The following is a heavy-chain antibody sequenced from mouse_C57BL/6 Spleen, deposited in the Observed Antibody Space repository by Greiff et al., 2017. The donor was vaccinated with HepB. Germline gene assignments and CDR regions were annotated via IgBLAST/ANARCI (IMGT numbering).Heavy chain of an antibody. Sequence: QVQLQQPGAELVKPGASVKLSCKASGYTFTSYWMHWVKQRPGRGLEWIGRIDPNSGGTKYNEKFKSKATLTVDKPSSTAYMQLSSLTSEDSAVYYCARSRRDDYDGAWFAYWGQGTLVTVSA. J-gene: IGHJ3*01. V-gene: IGHV1-72*01. CDR3: ARSRRDDYDGAWFAY. CDR2: IDPNSGGT. CDR1: GYTFTSYW. D-gene: IGHD2-4*01.